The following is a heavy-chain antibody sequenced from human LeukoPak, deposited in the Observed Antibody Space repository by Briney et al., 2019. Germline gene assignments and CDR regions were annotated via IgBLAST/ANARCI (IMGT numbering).Heavy chain of an antibody. V-gene: IGHV1-2*02. CDR1: GYTFTGYY. J-gene: IGHJ5*02. Sequence: ASVKVSCKASGYTFTGYYMHWVRQAPGQGLEWMGWINPNSGGTNYAQKFQGRVTMTRDTSISTAYMELSRLRSDDTAVYYCAREDPTCSSTSCYTRWFDPWGQGTLVTASS. CDR3: AREDPTCSSTSCYTRWFDP. D-gene: IGHD2-2*02. CDR2: INPNSGGT.